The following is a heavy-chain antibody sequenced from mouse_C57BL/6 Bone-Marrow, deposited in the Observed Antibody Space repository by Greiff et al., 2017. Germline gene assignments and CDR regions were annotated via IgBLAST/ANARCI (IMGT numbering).Heavy chain of an antibody. CDR3: ASDYGSTSYAMDY. Sequence: VQLQQSGAELARPGASVTLSCKASGYTFTSYGISWVKQRTGQGLEWIGEIYPRSGNTYYNEKFKGKATLTADKSSRTAYMELRSLTAEDSAVYFCASDYGSTSYAMDYWGQGTSVTVSS. J-gene: IGHJ4*01. V-gene: IGHV1-81*01. D-gene: IGHD1-1*01. CDR1: GYTFTSYG. CDR2: IYPRSGNT.